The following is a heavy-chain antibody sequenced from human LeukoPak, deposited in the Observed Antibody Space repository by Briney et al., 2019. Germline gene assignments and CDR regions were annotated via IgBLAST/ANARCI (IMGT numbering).Heavy chain of an antibody. Sequence: HPGGSLRLSCAASGFTFSSYAMSWVRQAPGKGLEWVSILYSGSDTYYADSVKGRFTISRDDSRNTLFLHMNSLKAEDTAIYYCARVGDHFHWFLDLWGRGTLVAVSS. V-gene: IGHV3-23*03. CDR3: ARVGDHFHWFLDL. CDR1: GFTFSSYA. D-gene: IGHD2-21*01. J-gene: IGHJ2*01. CDR2: LYSGSDT.